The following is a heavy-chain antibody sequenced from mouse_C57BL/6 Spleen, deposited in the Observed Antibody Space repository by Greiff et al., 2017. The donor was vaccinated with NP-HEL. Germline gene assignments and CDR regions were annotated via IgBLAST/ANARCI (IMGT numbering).Heavy chain of an antibody. V-gene: IGHV1-69*01. D-gene: IGHD2-12*01. CDR2: IDPSDSYT. Sequence: QVQLQQPGAELVMPGASVKLSCKASGYTFTSYWMPWVKQRPGQGLEWIGEIDPSDSYTNYNQKFKGKSTLTVDKSSSTAYMQLSSLTSEDSAVYYCARLYDWFAYWGQGTLVTVSA. J-gene: IGHJ3*01. CDR1: GYTFTSYW. CDR3: ARLYDWFAY.